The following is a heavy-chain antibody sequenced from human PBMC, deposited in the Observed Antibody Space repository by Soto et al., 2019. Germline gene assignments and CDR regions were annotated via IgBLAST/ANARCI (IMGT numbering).Heavy chain of an antibody. CDR3: ARDSGTARYIDY. J-gene: IGHJ4*02. CDR2: IYHSGST. D-gene: IGHD3-10*01. V-gene: IGHV4-4*02. CDR1: GASISSNNW. Sequence: QVQLQESGPGLVKPSGTLSLTCAVSGASISSNNWWSWVRQPPGKGLEWVGEIYHSGSTNYNLSLKSRVTISIDRSKNQFSLKLSSVTAADTAVYYCARDSGTARYIDYWGQGTLVTVSS.